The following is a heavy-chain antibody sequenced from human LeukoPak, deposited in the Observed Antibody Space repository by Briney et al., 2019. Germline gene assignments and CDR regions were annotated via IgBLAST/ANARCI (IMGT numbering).Heavy chain of an antibody. D-gene: IGHD5-12*01. CDR2: ISYDGGNK. Sequence: GGSLRLSCAASGFTFSSYAMDWVRQAPGKGLEWVAVISYDGGNKYYADSVKGRFTISRDNSKNTLYLQMNSLRTEDTAVYYCARPYGGYVDYYFDYWGQGTLVTVSS. J-gene: IGHJ4*02. CDR1: GFTFSSYA. CDR3: ARPYGGYVDYYFDY. V-gene: IGHV3-30-3*01.